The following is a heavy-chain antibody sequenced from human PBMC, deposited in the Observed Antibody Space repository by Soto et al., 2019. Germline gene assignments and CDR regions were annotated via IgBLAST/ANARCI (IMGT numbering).Heavy chain of an antibody. V-gene: IGHV3-30-3*01. Sequence: QVQLVESGGGVVQPGRSLRLSCAASGFTFSSYAMHWVRQAPGKGLEWVAVISYDGSNKYYADSVKGRFTISRDNSKNTLYLQMNSLRAEDTAVYYCASGGIGGWYGSYYFDYWVQGTLVTVSS. J-gene: IGHJ4*02. CDR1: GFTFSSYA. CDR3: ASGGIGGWYGSYYFDY. D-gene: IGHD6-19*01. CDR2: ISYDGSNK.